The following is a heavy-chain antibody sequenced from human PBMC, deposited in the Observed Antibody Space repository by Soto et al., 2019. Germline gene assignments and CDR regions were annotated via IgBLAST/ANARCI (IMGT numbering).Heavy chain of an antibody. V-gene: IGHV4-59*01. D-gene: IGHD6-19*01. CDR3: ARQQWLVLNAFDI. Sequence: PSETLSLTCTLSGGSISSYYWSWIRQPPGKGLEWIGYIYYSGSTNYNPSLKSRVTISVDTSKNQFSLKLSSVTAADTAVYYCARQQWLVLNAFDIWGQGTMVT. CDR1: GGSISSYY. CDR2: IYYSGST. J-gene: IGHJ3*02.